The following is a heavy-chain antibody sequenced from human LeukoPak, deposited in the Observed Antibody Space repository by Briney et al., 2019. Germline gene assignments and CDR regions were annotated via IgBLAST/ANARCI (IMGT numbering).Heavy chain of an antibody. V-gene: IGHV1-46*01. Sequence: GASVKVSCKASGGTFSSYAISWVRQAPGQGLEWMGIINPSGGSTSYAQKFQGRVTMTRDMSTSTVYMELSSLRSEDTAVYYCARRLSSSWSFDYWGQGTLVTVSS. CDR2: INPSGGST. CDR3: ARRLSSSWSFDY. D-gene: IGHD6-13*01. J-gene: IGHJ4*02. CDR1: GGTFSSYA.